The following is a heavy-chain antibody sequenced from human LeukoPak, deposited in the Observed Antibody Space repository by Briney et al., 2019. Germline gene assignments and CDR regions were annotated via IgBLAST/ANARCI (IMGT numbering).Heavy chain of an antibody. CDR3: ARHRYFDWLLSSYYYYYMDV. CDR1: GYTFTSYG. J-gene: IGHJ6*03. D-gene: IGHD3-9*01. V-gene: IGHV1-18*01. CDR2: ISAYNGNT. Sequence: ASVKVSCKASGYTFTSYGISWVRQAPGQGLEWMGWISAYNGNTNYAQKLQGRVTITTDESTSTAYMELSSLRSEDTAVYYCARHRYFDWLLSSYYYYYMDVWGKGTTVTVSS.